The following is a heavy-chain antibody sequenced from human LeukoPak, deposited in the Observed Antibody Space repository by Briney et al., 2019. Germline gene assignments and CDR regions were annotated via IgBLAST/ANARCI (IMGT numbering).Heavy chain of an antibody. V-gene: IGHV3-21*01. J-gene: IGHJ6*02. CDR2: ISSSSSYI. D-gene: IGHD2-15*01. Sequence: GGSLRLSCAASGFTFSSYWMSWVRQAPGKGLEWVSSISSSSSYIYYADSVKGRFTISRDNAKNSLYLQMNSLRAEDTAVYYCARGCSGGSCYYGMDVWGQGTTVTVSS. CDR3: ARGCSGGSCYYGMDV. CDR1: GFTFSSYW.